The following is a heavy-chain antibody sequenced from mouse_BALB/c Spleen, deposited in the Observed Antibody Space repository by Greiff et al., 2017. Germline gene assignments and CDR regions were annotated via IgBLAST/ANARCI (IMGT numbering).Heavy chain of an antibody. CDR1: GYTFTDYN. Sequence: VHVKQSGPELVKPGASVKMSCKASGYTFTDYNMDWVKQSHGKSLEWIGDINPNNGGTIYNQKFKGKATLTVDKSSSTAYMELRSLTSEDTAVYYCARDGNYAMDYWGQGTSVTVSS. V-gene: IGHV1-18*01. J-gene: IGHJ4*01. CDR3: ARDGNYAMDY. CDR2: INPNNGGT. D-gene: IGHD2-1*01.